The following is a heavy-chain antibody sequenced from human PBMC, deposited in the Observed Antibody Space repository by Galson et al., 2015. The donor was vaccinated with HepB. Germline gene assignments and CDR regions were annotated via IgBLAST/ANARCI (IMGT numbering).Heavy chain of an antibody. D-gene: IGHD1-26*01. CDR1: GFTFSNAW. CDR3: TTGPNSGSYYEYYFDY. CDR2: IKSKTDGRTT. V-gene: IGHV3-15*01. J-gene: IGHJ4*02. Sequence: SLRLSCAASGFTFSNAWMSWVRQAPGKGLEWVGRIKSKTDGRTTDYAAPVKGRFTISRDDSKNTLYPQMNSLKTEDTAVYYCTTGPNSGSYYEYYFDYWGQGTLVTVSS.